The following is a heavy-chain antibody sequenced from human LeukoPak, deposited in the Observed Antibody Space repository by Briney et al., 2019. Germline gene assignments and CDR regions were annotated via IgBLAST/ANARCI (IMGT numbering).Heavy chain of an antibody. D-gene: IGHD3-3*01. CDR2: ISSSSSTI. J-gene: IGHJ3*02. CDR1: GFTFSSYS. V-gene: IGHV3-48*01. CDR3: ARGADFGVVIDHDAFDI. Sequence: GGSLRLSCATSGFTFSSYSMNWVRQAPGKGLEWVSYISSSSSTIYYADSVKGRFTISRDNAKNSLYLQMNSLRAEDTAVYYCARGADFGVVIDHDAFDIWGQGTMVTVSS.